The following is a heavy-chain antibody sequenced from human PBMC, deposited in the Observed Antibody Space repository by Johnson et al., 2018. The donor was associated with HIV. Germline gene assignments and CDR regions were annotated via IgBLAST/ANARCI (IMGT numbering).Heavy chain of an antibody. Sequence: VQLVESGGGVVRPGGSLRLSCAASGFTFDDYGMTWVRQAPGKGLEWVSGIDWNGGSSGYADSVKGRFSISRDNSKNTLYLEMNSLRPEDTAMYYCASGVTARAPLLIWGQGTMVTVSS. V-gene: IGHV3-20*04. D-gene: IGHD6-6*01. J-gene: IGHJ3*02. CDR3: ASGVTARAPLLI. CDR2: IDWNGGSS. CDR1: GFTFDDYG.